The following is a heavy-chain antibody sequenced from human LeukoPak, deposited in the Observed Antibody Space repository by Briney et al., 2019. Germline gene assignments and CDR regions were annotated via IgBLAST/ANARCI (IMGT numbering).Heavy chain of an antibody. Sequence: ASVKVSCKASGHTCTSYDFNWGRRAMGQGREGRGWMNTNSGNTAYAQKCQGRVTMTSNTAISTAYMELSSLRSEDTAVYYCAREDYYDSGSFDPWGQGPLVTVSS. V-gene: IGHV1-8*02. D-gene: IGHD3-22*01. CDR1: GHTCTSYD. CDR2: MNTNSGNT. J-gene: IGHJ5*02. CDR3: AREDYYDSGSFDP.